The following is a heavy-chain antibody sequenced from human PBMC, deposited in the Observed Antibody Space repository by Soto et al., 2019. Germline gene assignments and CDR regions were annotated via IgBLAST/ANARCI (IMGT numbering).Heavy chain of an antibody. CDR1: GFTFSSYA. CDR3: ARGTGHCSSTSCYTPLYYYYGMDV. J-gene: IGHJ6*02. Sequence: QVQLVESGGGVVQPGRSLRLSCAASGFTFSSYAMHWVRQAPGKGLEWVAVISYDGSNKYYADSVKGRFTISRDNSKNTLYRQMNSRRAEDTAVYYCARGTGHCSSTSCYTPLYYYYGMDVWCQGTTVTVSS. V-gene: IGHV3-30-3*01. D-gene: IGHD2-2*02. CDR2: ISYDGSNK.